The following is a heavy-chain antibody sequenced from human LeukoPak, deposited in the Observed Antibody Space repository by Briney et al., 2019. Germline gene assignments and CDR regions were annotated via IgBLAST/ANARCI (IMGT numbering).Heavy chain of an antibody. V-gene: IGHV3-13*01. D-gene: IGHD5-18*01. CDR2: IGTAGDT. J-gene: IGHJ5*02. CDR1: GFTFSSYA. Sequence: GGSLRLSCAASGFTFSSYAMHWVRQATGKGLEWVSAIGTAGDTYYPGSVKGRFTISRENAKNALYLKMNSLRAGDTAVYYCARGEAMSWFDPWGQGTLVTVSS. CDR3: ARGEAMSWFDP.